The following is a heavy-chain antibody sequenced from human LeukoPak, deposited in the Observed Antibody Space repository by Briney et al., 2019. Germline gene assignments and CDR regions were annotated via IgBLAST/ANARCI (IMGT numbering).Heavy chain of an antibody. CDR1: GFTFSTYA. J-gene: IGHJ6*02. Sequence: GGSLRLSCAASGFTFSTYAMSWVRQAPGKGLEWVSGITGRGGSTYYADSVKGRVTISRDSSKNTLYLQMNSLRAEDTAVCYCAKGAFYDTSYYYGMDAWGQGTTVTVSS. D-gene: IGHD3-22*01. V-gene: IGHV3-23*01. CDR2: ITGRGGST. CDR3: AKGAFYDTSYYYGMDA.